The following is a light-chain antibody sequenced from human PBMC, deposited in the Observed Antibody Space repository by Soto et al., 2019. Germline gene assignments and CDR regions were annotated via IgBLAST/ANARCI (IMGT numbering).Light chain of an antibody. CDR3: QQANSFPRT. CDR2: AAS. CDR1: QSISTY. Sequence: DIQMTQSPSSLSASVGDRVTITCRASQSISTYLNWYQQKPGKAPKLLIYAASSLQSGVQSRFSGSGSGTDFTLTISSPQPDDFATYYCQQANSFPRTFGGGTKVDIK. J-gene: IGKJ4*01. V-gene: IGKV1-39*01.